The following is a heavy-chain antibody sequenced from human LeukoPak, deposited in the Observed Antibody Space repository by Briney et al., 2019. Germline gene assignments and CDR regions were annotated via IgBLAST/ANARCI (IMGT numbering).Heavy chain of an antibody. V-gene: IGHV1-2*02. Sequence: ASVKVSCKASGYTFTSYAMNWVRQAPGQGLEWMGWINPNSGGTNYAQKFQGRVTMTRDTSISTAYMELSRLRSDDTAVYYCARDFPTSDWPKIDYWGQGTLVTVSS. J-gene: IGHJ4*02. CDR1: GYTFTSYA. D-gene: IGHD2-21*01. CDR3: ARDFPTSDWPKIDY. CDR2: INPNSGGT.